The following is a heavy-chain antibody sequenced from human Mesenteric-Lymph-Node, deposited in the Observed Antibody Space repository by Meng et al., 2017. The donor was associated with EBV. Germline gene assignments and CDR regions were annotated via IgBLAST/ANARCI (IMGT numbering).Heavy chain of an antibody. D-gene: IGHD4-23*01. CDR2: INPSGGYT. J-gene: IGHJ5*02. CDR3: ARIKGNGDWFDP. Sequence: QVQLVQSGAEGKKPGPSGKVSCKATGYTFTTYFMHWVRQAPGQGLEWMGLINPSGGYTSYAQNFQGRVTMTRDTSTSTVYMELSSLRSEDTAVYYCARIKGNGDWFDPWGQGTLVTVSA. V-gene: IGHV1-46*01. CDR1: GYTFTTYF.